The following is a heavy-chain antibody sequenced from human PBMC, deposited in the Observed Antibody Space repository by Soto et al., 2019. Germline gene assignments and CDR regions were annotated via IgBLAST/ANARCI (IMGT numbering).Heavy chain of an antibody. CDR3: ARDYSSTSYGFDS. D-gene: IGHD6-13*01. V-gene: IGHV3-33*01. J-gene: IGHJ4*02. CDR1: GFTFSSHG. CDR2: IYYDRSNE. Sequence: QVQLVESGGVVVQPGRSLRLSCAASGFTFSSHGMHWVRQAPGKGREWGAVIYYDRSNEYYADSVKGRFTISRDNSKNTLYLQMNSLRAEDTAVYYCARDYSSTSYGFDSWGQGTLVTVSS.